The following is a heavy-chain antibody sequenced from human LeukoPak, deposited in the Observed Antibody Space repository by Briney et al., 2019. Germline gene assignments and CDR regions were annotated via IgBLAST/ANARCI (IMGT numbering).Heavy chain of an antibody. CDR2: SNHFGST. Sequence: SETLSLTCAVSGEPFSGYFWTWIRQPPGKGLEWIGESNHFGSTDYNPSLKSRVTISVDTSKKQFSLNVRSVTDADTAAYFCARGRLQLWSFPLPYNHYAIDVWGQGTTVTVSS. J-gene: IGHJ6*02. D-gene: IGHD5-18*01. CDR3: ARGRLQLWSFPLPYNHYAIDV. CDR1: GEPFSGYF. V-gene: IGHV4-34*01.